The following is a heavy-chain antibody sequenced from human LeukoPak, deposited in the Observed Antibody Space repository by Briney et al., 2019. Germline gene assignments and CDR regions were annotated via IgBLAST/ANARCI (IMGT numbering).Heavy chain of an antibody. V-gene: IGHV3-23*01. J-gene: IGHJ4*02. Sequence: PGGSLRLSCAASGFTFRSYAMTWVRQAPGKGLEWVSGISGSGDATWYADSVKGRSTISRDNSKNTVNLQMNSLRPEDTAVYYCAKCSGSSCFASGAFDYWGQGTLVTVSS. CDR2: ISGSGDAT. CDR1: GFTFRSYA. CDR3: AKCSGSSCFASGAFDY. D-gene: IGHD2-15*01.